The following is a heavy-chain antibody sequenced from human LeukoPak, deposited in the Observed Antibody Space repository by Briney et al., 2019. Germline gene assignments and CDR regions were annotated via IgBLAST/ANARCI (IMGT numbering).Heavy chain of an antibody. J-gene: IGHJ6*02. Sequence: SETLSLTCTVSGGSISSGGYYWSWIRQHPEKGLEWIGYIYYTGSTFYNPSLKSRVIISVDTSKNQLSLRLSSVTVADTAVYYCASSEATTTPPPYGMDVWGQGTTVTVSS. CDR1: GGSISSGGYY. V-gene: IGHV4-31*03. D-gene: IGHD5-12*01. CDR2: IYYTGST. CDR3: ASSEATTTPPPYGMDV.